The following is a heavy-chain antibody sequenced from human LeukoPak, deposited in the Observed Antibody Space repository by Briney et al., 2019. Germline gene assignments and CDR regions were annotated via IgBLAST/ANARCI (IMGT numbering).Heavy chain of an antibody. D-gene: IGHD3-10*01. Sequence: GSLRLSCAASGFTFSSYAMSWIRQPPGKGLEWIGYIYYSGSTNYNPSLKSRVTISVDTSKNQFSLKLSSVTAADTAVYYCARDGSFVGFAFDIWGQGTMVTVSS. V-gene: IGHV4-59*01. CDR2: IYYSGST. CDR3: ARDGSFVGFAFDI. CDR1: GFTFSSYA. J-gene: IGHJ3*02.